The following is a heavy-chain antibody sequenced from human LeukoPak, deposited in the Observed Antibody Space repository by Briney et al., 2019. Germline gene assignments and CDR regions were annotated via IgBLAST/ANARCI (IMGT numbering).Heavy chain of an antibody. J-gene: IGHJ6*03. D-gene: IGHD6-6*01. V-gene: IGHV4-39*07. CDR1: GGSISSRTYY. CDR3: ARDFSSSSTVYYYYYMDV. Sequence: SETLSLTCTVSGGSISSRTYYWGWIRQPPGKGLEWIGTIYYSGTAYYNPSLKSRVTISLDTSKNQFSLKLSSVTAADTAIYYCARDFSSSSTVYYYYYMDVWGKGTTVTVSS. CDR2: IYYSGTA.